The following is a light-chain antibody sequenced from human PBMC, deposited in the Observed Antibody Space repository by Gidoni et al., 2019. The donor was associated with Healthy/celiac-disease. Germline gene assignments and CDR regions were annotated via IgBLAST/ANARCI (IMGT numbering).Light chain of an antibody. CDR2: GAS. CDR3: QQYGSSRWT. CDR1: QSVSSSY. V-gene: IGKV3-20*01. J-gene: IGKJ1*01. Sequence: EIVLTQSAGTLSLSPGERATISCRASQSVSSSYLAWYQQKPGQAPRLLIYGASSRATGITDRFSGSGSGTDFTLTMSRLEPEDFAVYYCQQYGSSRWTFGQGTKVEIK.